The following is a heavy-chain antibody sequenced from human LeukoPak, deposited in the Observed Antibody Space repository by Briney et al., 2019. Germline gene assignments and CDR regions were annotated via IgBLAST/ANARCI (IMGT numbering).Heavy chain of an antibody. J-gene: IGHJ6*03. CDR2: IYTSGST. CDR1: GGSISSYY. V-gene: IGHV4-4*07. CDR3: ARDLSHYDILTGPRNYYYYYYMDV. D-gene: IGHD3-9*01. Sequence: PSETLSLTCTVSGGSISSYYWSWIRQPAGKGLEWIGRIYTSGSTNYNPSLKSRVTMSVDTSKNQFSLKLSSVTAADTAVYYCARDLSHYDILTGPRNYYYYYYMDVWGKGTTVTVSS.